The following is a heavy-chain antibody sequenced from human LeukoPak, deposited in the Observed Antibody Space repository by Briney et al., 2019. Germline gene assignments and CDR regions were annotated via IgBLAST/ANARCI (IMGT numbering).Heavy chain of an antibody. D-gene: IGHD6-25*01. CDR2: IYYSGST. V-gene: IGHV4-59*01. CDR3: ARGIERRQTYYYMDV. J-gene: IGHJ6*03. Sequence: SETLSLTCTVSGGSISSYYWSWIRQPPGKGLEWIGYIYYSGSTNYNPSLKSRVTISVDTSKNQFSLKLSSVTAADTAVYYCARGIERRQTYYYMDVWGKGTTVTVSS. CDR1: GGSISSYY.